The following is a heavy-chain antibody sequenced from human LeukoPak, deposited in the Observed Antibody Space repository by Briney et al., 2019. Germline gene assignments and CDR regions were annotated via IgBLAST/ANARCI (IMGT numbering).Heavy chain of an antibody. J-gene: IGHJ4*02. Sequence: SETLSLTCTVSGGSISVYYWSWVRQPPGKGLEWIGNISHSGSINYNPSLQSRVTISIDTSNNQFSLNVRSATAADTAVYYCARSRDAYLLDYWGQGTLVTVSS. CDR2: ISHSGSI. D-gene: IGHD5-24*01. CDR3: ARSRDAYLLDY. V-gene: IGHV4-59*01. CDR1: GGSISVYY.